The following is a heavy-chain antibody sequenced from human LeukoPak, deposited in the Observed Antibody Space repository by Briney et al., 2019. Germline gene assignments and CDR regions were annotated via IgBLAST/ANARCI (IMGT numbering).Heavy chain of an antibody. CDR3: VRGAYSSSWLNFDY. D-gene: IGHD6-13*01. CDR1: GFTFSSYG. J-gene: IGHJ4*02. V-gene: IGHV3-30*19. CDR2: IPYDGSNK. Sequence: GGSLRLSCAASGFTFSSYGMHWVRQAPGKGLEWAALIPYDGSNKYYADSVKGRFTVSRDNSKNTLYLQMNSLRAEDTAVYYCVRGAYSSSWLNFDYWGQGTLVTVSS.